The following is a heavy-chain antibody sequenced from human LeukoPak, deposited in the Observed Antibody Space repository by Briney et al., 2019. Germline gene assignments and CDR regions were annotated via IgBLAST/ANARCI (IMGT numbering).Heavy chain of an antibody. Sequence: GGCLRLSCAPSVFTLSSYEMNWVRQAPGHGLEWVSYISSSGSTIYYADSVNGRFTISTDNAKNPLYLQMNSRSAEDTAVYYCARGAVVPAATWVYYWGQGTLVTVSS. CDR3: ARGAVVPAATWVYY. CDR2: ISSSGSTI. CDR1: VFTLSSYE. V-gene: IGHV3-48*03. D-gene: IGHD2-2*01. J-gene: IGHJ4*02.